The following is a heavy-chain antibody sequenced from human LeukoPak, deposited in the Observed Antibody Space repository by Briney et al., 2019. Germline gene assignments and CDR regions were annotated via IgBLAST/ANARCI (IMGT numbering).Heavy chain of an antibody. J-gene: IGHJ4*02. Sequence: SVKVSCKASGGTFSSYAISWVRQAPGQGLEWMGGIIPIFGTANYAQKFQGRVTITAHESTSTAYMELSSLRSEDTAVYYCAVLGNYYDSSGYYHNDYWGQGTLVTVSS. CDR2: IIPIFGTA. V-gene: IGHV1-69*13. D-gene: IGHD3-22*01. CDR1: GGTFSSYA. CDR3: AVLGNYYDSSGYYHNDY.